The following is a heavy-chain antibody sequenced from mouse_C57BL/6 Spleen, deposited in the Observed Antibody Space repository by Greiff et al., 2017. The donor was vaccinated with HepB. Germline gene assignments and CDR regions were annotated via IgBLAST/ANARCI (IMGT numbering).Heavy chain of an antibody. CDR1: GFTFSSYA. Sequence: EVQGVESGEGLVKPGGSLKLSCAASGFTFSSYAMSWVRQTPEKRLEWVAYISSGGDYIYYADTVKGRFTISRDNARNTLYLQMSSLKSEDTAMYYCTRVNSYYAMDYWGQGTSVTVSS. J-gene: IGHJ4*01. CDR2: ISSGGDYI. D-gene: IGHD1-3*01. V-gene: IGHV5-9-1*02. CDR3: TRVNSYYAMDY.